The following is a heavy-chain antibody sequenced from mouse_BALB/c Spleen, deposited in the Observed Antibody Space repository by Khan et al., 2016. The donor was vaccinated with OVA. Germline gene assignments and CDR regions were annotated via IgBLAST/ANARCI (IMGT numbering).Heavy chain of an antibody. D-gene: IGHD2-1*01. CDR1: GYTFTSYW. Sequence: QVQLQQSGAELVKPGASVKLSCKTSGYTFTSYWIQWVKQRPGQGLGWIGQIFPGTGTTYYNENFKGKATLTVDTSSSTAYMQLSSLTSEDSAVYFCARGYFGNYEVAYWGQGTLVTVSP. J-gene: IGHJ3*01. CDR3: ARGYFGNYEVAY. CDR2: IFPGTGTT. V-gene: IGHV1S132*01.